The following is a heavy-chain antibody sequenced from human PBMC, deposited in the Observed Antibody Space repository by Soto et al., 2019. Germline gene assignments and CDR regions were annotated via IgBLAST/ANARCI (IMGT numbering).Heavy chain of an antibody. J-gene: IGHJ4*02. CDR2: INPSGGST. V-gene: IGHV1-46*01. D-gene: IGHD3-10*01. CDR1: GYTFTSYY. Sequence: QVQLVQSGAEVKKPGASVKVSCKASGYTFTSYYMHWVRQAPGQGLEWMGIINPSGGSTSYARKFQGRVTMTRDTSTRTVYMELSSLRSEATAVYDCARVHVDKDGEFDYWGKGTLVTVSS. CDR3: ARVHVDKDGEFDY.